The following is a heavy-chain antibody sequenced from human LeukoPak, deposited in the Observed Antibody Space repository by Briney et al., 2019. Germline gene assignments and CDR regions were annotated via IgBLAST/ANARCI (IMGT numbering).Heavy chain of an antibody. CDR2: IYYSGSA. Sequence: SETLSLTCTVSGGSINTYFWSWIRQPPRKGLEWIGYIYYSGSATYNPALKSRVTISVDTSKNQFSLRLSSVTAADTGLYYCARGLNSRGYAPFNYWGQGTLVTVSS. J-gene: IGHJ4*02. V-gene: IGHV4-59*01. D-gene: IGHD3-22*01. CDR3: ARGLNSRGYAPFNY. CDR1: GGSINTYF.